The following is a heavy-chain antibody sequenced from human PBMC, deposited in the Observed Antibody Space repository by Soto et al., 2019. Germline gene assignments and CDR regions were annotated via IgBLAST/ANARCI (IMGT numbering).Heavy chain of an antibody. Sequence: LSLTCTVSDGSISSYYWSWIRQPPGKGLEWIGYIYGTGTTNYAPSLKNRVTMSLHTSKNQFSLTLSSVTAADTAMYYCAGFSSGTYLFGLWGPGTLVTVSS. CDR2: IYGTGTT. V-gene: IGHV4-59*01. D-gene: IGHD1-26*01. CDR1: DGSISSYY. J-gene: IGHJ4*02. CDR3: AGFSSGTYLFGL.